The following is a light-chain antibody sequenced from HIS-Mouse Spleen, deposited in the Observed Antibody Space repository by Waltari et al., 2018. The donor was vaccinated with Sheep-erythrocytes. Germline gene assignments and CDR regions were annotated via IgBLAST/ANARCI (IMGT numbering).Light chain of an antibody. CDR3: QAWDSSTVV. CDR1: QLGDQY. V-gene: IGLV3-1*01. J-gene: IGLJ2*01. CDR2: QDS. Sequence: SYDLTPPPSVSVSPGQTASIPCPGDQLGDQYACWYQQKPGQSPVLVIYQDSKRPSGIPERFSGSNSGNTATLTISGTQAMDEADYYCQAWDSSTVVFGGGTKLTVL.